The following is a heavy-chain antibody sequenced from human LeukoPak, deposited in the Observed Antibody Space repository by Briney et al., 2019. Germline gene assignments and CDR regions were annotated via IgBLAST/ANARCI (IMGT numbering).Heavy chain of an antibody. CDR3: ARQWFGDY. J-gene: IGHJ4*02. D-gene: IGHD3-10*01. V-gene: IGHV3-11*01. CDR2: ITSSGTNV. CDR1: GFTFSDYY. Sequence: GGSLILSCAASGFTFSDYYMGWIRQAPGKGLEWLSYITSSGTNVYYADSVKGRFTVSRDNAKNSLYLQMNSLRAEDTAMYYCARQWFGDYWGQGTLVTVSS.